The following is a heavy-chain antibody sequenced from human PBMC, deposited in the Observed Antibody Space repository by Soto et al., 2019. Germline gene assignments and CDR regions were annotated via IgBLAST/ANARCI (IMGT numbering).Heavy chain of an antibody. CDR1: GDSISRGGYY. D-gene: IGHD2-21*01. CDR3: ARDGAGAYGLGWFDP. Sequence: QVQLQESGPGLVKPSQTLSLTCTVSGDSISRGGYYWNWIRQHAMNCLEWICYIYLSGSTNYNPSLKSRVTISVDTSKNQLSLELSSVTAADTAIYYCARDGAGAYGLGWFDPWGQGILVTVSS. J-gene: IGHJ5*02. CDR2: IYLSGST. V-gene: IGHV4-31*03.